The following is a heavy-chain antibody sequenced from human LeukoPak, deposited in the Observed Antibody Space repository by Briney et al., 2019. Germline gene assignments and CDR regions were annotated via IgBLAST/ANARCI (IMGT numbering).Heavy chain of an antibody. CDR2: IKSKTDGGTT. CDR3: TTVLYYGILPDGDY. D-gene: IGHD3-9*01. J-gene: IGHJ4*02. V-gene: IGHV3-15*01. Sequence: GGSLRLSCAASGFTFSNAWMSWVRQAPGKGLEWVGRIKSKTDGGTTDYAAPVKGRFTISRDDSKNTLYLQMNSLKTEDTAVYYCTTVLYYGILPDGDYWGQGTLVTVSS. CDR1: GFTFSNAW.